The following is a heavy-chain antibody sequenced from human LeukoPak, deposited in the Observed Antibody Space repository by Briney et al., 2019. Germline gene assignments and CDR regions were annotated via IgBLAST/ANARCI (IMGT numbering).Heavy chain of an antibody. V-gene: IGHV3-23*01. CDR2: IRGSGTGT. D-gene: IGHD6-19*01. J-gene: IGHJ4*02. CDR3: ARVNSGYGTGWYGGDGY. Sequence: GGSLRLSCAASGFTLSSYSMSWVRQAPGKGLERVSSIRGSGTGTHYADSVKGRFTISRDNSKNTLYLQMNSLKVEDTAVYYCARVNSGYGTGWYGGDGYWGQGTLVTVSS. CDR1: GFTLSSYS.